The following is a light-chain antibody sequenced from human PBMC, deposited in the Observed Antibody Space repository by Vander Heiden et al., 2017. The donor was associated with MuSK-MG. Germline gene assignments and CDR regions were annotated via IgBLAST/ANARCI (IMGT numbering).Light chain of an antibody. CDR1: SSDVGDYNY. J-gene: IGLJ3*02. Sequence: QSALPQPASVSGSPGPPITISCTGTSSDVGDYNYVSWYQQHPGKAPKLMIYEVSNRPSGVSNHFSGSKSGNTASLTISGLQAEDEADDYCSSYTSSGTWVFGGGTKVTVL. V-gene: IGLV2-14*01. CDR3: SSYTSSGTWV. CDR2: EVS.